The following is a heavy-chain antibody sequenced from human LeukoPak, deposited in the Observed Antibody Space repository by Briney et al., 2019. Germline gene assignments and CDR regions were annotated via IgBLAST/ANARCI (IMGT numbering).Heavy chain of an antibody. CDR1: GGSISSYY. Sequence: SETLSLTCTVSGGSISSYYWSWVRQPPGKGLEWIGYIYYSGSTNYNPSLKSPVTLSVDTSKNQFCLKLSSVTAADTAVYYCARENDYGDWRCYFDLWGRGTLVTVSA. D-gene: IGHD4-17*01. CDR2: IYYSGST. CDR3: ARENDYGDWRCYFDL. J-gene: IGHJ2*01. V-gene: IGHV4-59*01.